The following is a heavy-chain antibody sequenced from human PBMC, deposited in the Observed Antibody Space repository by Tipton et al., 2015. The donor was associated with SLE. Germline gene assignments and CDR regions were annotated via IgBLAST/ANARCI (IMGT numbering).Heavy chain of an antibody. CDR2: ISYDGSNK. CDR1: GFTFSGYA. V-gene: IGHV3-30*04. D-gene: IGHD2-21*02. CDR3: ARSFFLMVTARDAFDI. Sequence: QLVQSGGGVVQPGRSLRLSCAASGFTFSGYAMHWVRQAPGKGLEWVAVISYDGSNKYYADSVKGRFTLSRDNSKNTLYLQMNSLRAEDTAVYYCARSFFLMVTARDAFDIWGQGTMVTVSS. J-gene: IGHJ3*02.